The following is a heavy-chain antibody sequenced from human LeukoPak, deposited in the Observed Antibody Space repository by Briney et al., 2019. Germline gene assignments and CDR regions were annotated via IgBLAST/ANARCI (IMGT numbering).Heavy chain of an antibody. D-gene: IGHD3-22*01. J-gene: IGHJ4*02. V-gene: IGHV5-51*01. CDR1: GYSFSSYW. CDR2: IYPGDSDT. Sequence: GESLKISCKGSGYSFSSYWIGWVRQLPGKGLEWMGIIYPGDSDTRYSPSFQGQVTISADNSISTAYLQWSSLKASDTAMYYCARSTDSSGYYDLWDYWGQGTLVTVSS. CDR3: ARSTDSSGYYDLWDY.